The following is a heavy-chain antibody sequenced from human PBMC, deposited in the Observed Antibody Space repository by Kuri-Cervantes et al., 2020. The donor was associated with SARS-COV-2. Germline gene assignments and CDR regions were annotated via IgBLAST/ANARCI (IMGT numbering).Heavy chain of an antibody. J-gene: IGHJ6*03. Sequence: SVKVSCKASGGTFSSYAISWVRRAPGQGLEWMGGIIPIFGTANYAQKFQGRVTITTDESTSTAYMELSSLRSEDTAVYYCARGLVDRYCSSTSCPYYYYYYMDVWGKGTTVTVSS. CDR2: IIPIFGTA. CDR1: GGTFSSYA. CDR3: ARGLVDRYCSSTSCPYYYYYYMDV. V-gene: IGHV1-69*05. D-gene: IGHD2-2*01.